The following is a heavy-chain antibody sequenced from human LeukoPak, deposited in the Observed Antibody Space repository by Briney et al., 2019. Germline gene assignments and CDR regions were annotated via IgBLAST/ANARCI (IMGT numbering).Heavy chain of an antibody. CDR3: ARVYSSSSDY. D-gene: IGHD6-6*01. J-gene: IGHJ4*02. CDR2: INSDGSST. Sequence: GGSLRLSCAASGFTFSSYWMHWVRQAPGKGLGWVSRINSDGSSTSYADSVKGRFTISRDNAKNTLCLQMNSLRAEDTTVYYCARVYSSSSDYWGQGTLVTVSS. CDR1: GFTFSSYW. V-gene: IGHV3-74*01.